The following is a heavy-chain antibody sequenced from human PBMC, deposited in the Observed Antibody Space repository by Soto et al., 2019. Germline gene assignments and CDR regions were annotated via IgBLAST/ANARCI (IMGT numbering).Heavy chain of an antibody. CDR1: GFILNNYA. Sequence: VQLLESGGDLVQPGGSLRLSCVASGFILNNYAMSWVRQAPGKGLEWVSTIGGTDGDSDGVPWYEDSVKGRFTISRDSAANTLCLHMYNLRAEESALYYWVKRGRKWGAFDFWGQGTTVVVSS. V-gene: IGHV3-23*01. D-gene: IGHD7-27*01. CDR2: IGGTDGDSDGVP. CDR3: VKRGRKWGAFDF. J-gene: IGHJ3*01.